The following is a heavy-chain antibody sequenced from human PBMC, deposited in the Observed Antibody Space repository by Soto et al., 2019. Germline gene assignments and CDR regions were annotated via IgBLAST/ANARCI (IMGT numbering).Heavy chain of an antibody. D-gene: IGHD6-19*01. J-gene: IGHJ1*01. V-gene: IGHV3-21*01. CDR2: ISSSSSYI. CDR3: ARNPAVELSSGWTQAREYFQH. CDR1: GFTFSSYS. Sequence: GGSLRLSCAASGFTFSSYSMNWVRQAPGKGLEWVSSISSSSSYIYYADSVKGRFTISRDNAKNSLYLQMNSLRAEDTAVYYCARNPAVELSSGWTQAREYFQHWGQGTLVTVSS.